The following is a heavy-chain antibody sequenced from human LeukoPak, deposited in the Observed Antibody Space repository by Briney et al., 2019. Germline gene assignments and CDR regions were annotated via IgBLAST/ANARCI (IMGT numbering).Heavy chain of an antibody. Sequence: GGSLRLSCAASGFTFSSYAMHWVRQAPGKGLEWVSGISWNSGSIAYADSVKGRFTTSRDNAKNSLDLQMNSLKVEDTAVYYCATPAAGPGAEYSLYWGQGTLVIVSS. CDR3: ATPAAGPGAEYSLY. J-gene: IGHJ1*01. D-gene: IGHD6-13*01. V-gene: IGHV3-9*01. CDR2: ISWNSGSI. CDR1: GFTFSSYA.